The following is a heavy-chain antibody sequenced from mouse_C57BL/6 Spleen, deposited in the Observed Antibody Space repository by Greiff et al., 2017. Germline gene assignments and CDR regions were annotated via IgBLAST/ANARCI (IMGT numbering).Heavy chain of an antibody. D-gene: IGHD2-4*01. CDR1: GFTFSSYG. CDR2: ISSGGSYT. Sequence: EVMLVESGGDLVKPGGSLKLSCAASGFTFSSYGMSWVRQTPDKRLEWVATISSGGSYTYYPDSVKGRFTISRDNAKNTLYLQMSSLKSEDTAMYYCERIYYDYDYYAMDYWGQGTSVTVSS. V-gene: IGHV5-6*01. J-gene: IGHJ4*01. CDR3: ERIYYDYDYYAMDY.